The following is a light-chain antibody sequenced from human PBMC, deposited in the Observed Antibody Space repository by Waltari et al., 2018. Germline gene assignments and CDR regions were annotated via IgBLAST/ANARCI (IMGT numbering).Light chain of an antibody. CDR2: EDN. J-gene: IGLJ3*02. CDR1: RGRIASNY. Sequence: NFMLTQPHSVSESPGKTVTISCTRSRGRIASNYVQWYQQRPGSAPTTVIYEDNQRPSGVPDRFSGSIDSSSNSASLTISGLKTEDEADYYCQSYDSSTRVFGGGTKLTVL. CDR3: QSYDSSTRV. V-gene: IGLV6-57*03.